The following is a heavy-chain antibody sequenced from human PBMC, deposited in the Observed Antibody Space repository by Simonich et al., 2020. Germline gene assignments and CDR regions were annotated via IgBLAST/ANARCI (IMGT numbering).Heavy chain of an antibody. Sequence: QVQLVQSGAEVKKPGASVKVSCKASGYTFTSYYMPWVQQAPEKGLEWMGWIKPNSGGTNDAQKFQGRGTMTRDTSISTAYMELSRLRSDDTAVYYCASSKLATIDYWGQGTLVTVSS. CDR2: IKPNSGGT. CDR3: ASSKLATIDY. CDR1: GYTFTSYY. V-gene: IGHV1-2*02. D-gene: IGHD5-12*01. J-gene: IGHJ4*02.